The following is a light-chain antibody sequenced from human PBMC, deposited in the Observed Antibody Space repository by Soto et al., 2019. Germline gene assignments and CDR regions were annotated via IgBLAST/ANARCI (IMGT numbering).Light chain of an antibody. V-gene: IGKV3-11*01. CDR2: DAS. J-gene: IGKJ1*01. CDR3: QQHDIWPWT. Sequence: EIVLTQSPATLSLSPGERATLSCWASQSVNRYLVWYQQKPGQAPRLLMYDASKRATGIPARFSGSGSGTDFTLNISSLGPEDFGVYYCQQHDIWPWTFGQGTKVDIK. CDR1: QSVNRY.